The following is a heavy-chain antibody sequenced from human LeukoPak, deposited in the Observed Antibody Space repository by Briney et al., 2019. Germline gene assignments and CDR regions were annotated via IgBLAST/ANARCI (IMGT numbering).Heavy chain of an antibody. V-gene: IGHV3-30*18. Sequence: GGSLRLSCAASGFTFSNYGMHWVRQAPGKGLEWASVISYDGSNKYYADSVKGRFTISRDNSKNTLYLQMNSLRAEDTAMYYCAKNSGSTALWGQGTLVTVSS. CDR2: ISYDGSNK. CDR1: GFTFSNYG. CDR3: AKNSGSTAL. D-gene: IGHD1-26*01. J-gene: IGHJ4*02.